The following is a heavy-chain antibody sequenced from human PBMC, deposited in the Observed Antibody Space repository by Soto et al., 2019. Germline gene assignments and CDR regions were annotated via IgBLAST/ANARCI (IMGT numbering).Heavy chain of an antibody. D-gene: IGHD3-22*01. CDR1: GFTFSSYA. J-gene: IGHJ4*02. CDR3: ANSRGVLYYDSSGYYYPYY. Sequence: VQLVESGGGVVQPGRSLRLSCAASGFTFSSYAMGWVRQAPGKGLEWVSAISGSGGSTYYADSVKGRFTISRDNSKNTLYLQMNSLRAEDTAVYYCANSRGVLYYDSSGYYYPYYWGQGTLVTVSS. CDR2: ISGSGGST. V-gene: IGHV3-23*04.